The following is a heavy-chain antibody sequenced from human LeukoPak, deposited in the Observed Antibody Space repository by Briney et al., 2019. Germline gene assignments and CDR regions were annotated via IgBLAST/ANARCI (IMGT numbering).Heavy chain of an antibody. D-gene: IGHD2-15*01. CDR3: ARTYSDAFDI. CDR2: INPNGGGI. Sequence: ASVKVSCKASGYTFTGYYMHWVRQAPGQGLEWMGRINPNGGGINFAQKFQGRVTMTRDTSISTAYMELSSLRSDDTAVYYCARTYSDAFDIWGQGTTVTVPS. V-gene: IGHV1-2*06. CDR1: GYTFTGYY. J-gene: IGHJ3*02.